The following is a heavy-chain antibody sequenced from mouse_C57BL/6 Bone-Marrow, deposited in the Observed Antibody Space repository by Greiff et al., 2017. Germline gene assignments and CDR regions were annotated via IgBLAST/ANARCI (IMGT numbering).Heavy chain of an antibody. D-gene: IGHD2-10*02. CDR3: ACRTGRSMFDY. CDR2: IDRGSSTI. Sequence: EVKLVESGGGLVKPGGSLKLSCAASGFTFSDYGMHWVRQAPEQGLEWIAYIDRGSSTIYYADTVKGRFTISRDNAKNALFLQITSLRSEDTALYYSACRTGRSMFDYWGQGTTLTVSS. CDR1: GFTFSDYG. V-gene: IGHV5-17*01. J-gene: IGHJ2*01.